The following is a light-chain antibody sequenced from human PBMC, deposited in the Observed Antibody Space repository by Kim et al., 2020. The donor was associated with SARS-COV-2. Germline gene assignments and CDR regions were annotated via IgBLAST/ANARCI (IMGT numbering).Light chain of an antibody. J-gene: IGKJ1*01. CDR2: DAS. Sequence: DIQMTQSPSPLSASVGDRVTITCRASQSISSWLVWYQQKPGKAPKLLIYDASSLESGVPSRFSGSGSGTEFTLTISSLQPDEFATYYCQQYNSYSPWTFGQGTKVDIK. V-gene: IGKV1-5*01. CDR1: QSISSW. CDR3: QQYNSYSPWT.